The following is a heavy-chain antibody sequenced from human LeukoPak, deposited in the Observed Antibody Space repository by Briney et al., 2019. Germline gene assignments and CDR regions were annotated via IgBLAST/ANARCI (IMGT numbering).Heavy chain of an antibody. V-gene: IGHV1-2*02. CDR1: GYTFTGYY. CDR3: ASSVLRYFVSGWFDP. Sequence: ASVKVSCKASGYTFTGYYMHWVRQAPGQGLEWMGWINPNSGGTNYAQKFQGRVTTTRDTSISTAYMELSRLRSDDTAVYYCASSVLRYFVSGWFDPWGQGTLVTVSS. CDR2: INPNSGGT. J-gene: IGHJ5*02. D-gene: IGHD3-9*01.